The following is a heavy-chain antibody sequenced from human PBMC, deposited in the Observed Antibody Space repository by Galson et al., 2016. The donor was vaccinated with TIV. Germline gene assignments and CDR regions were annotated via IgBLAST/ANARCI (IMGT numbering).Heavy chain of an antibody. CDR3: AREAKADFWTGYLDY. CDR1: GFTFSSYW. J-gene: IGHJ4*02. Sequence: SLRLSCAASGFTFSSYWIHWVRQSPRKGLVWVSRINDGGDSTSYGDSVKGRFTISRDNAKNTVYLQMNSLRAEDTAIYYCAREAKADFWTGYLDYWGQGNMVTVAS. D-gene: IGHD3/OR15-3a*01. V-gene: IGHV3-74*01. CDR2: INDGGDST.